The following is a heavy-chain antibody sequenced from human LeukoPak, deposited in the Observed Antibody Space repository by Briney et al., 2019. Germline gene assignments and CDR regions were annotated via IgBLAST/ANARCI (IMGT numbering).Heavy chain of an antibody. D-gene: IGHD2-2*01. V-gene: IGHV4-30-2*01. CDR2: IYHSGST. J-gene: IGHJ3*02. CDR3: ARDGGYCSSTSCDDAFDI. Sequence: SQTLSLTCTVSGGSISSGGYYWSWIRQPPGKGLEWIGYIYHSGSTYYNPSLKSRVTISVDRSKNQFSLKLSSVTAADTAVYYCARDGGYCSSTSCDDAFDIWGQGTMVTVSS. CDR1: GGSISSGGYY.